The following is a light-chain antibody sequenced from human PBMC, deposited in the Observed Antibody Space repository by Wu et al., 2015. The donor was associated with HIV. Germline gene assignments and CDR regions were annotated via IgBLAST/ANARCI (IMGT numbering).Light chain of an antibody. J-gene: IGKJ5*01. Sequence: DIQMTQSPSSLSASIGDRVTITCRASQNINNFLNWYQQKPGKAPKLLNSAASNLQTGAPPRFSGSGSGTDFTLTINNLQPEDFATYFCQETSNSPPAFGQGTRVDNK. CDR2: AAS. CDR3: QETSNSPPA. V-gene: IGKV1-39*01. CDR1: QNINNF.